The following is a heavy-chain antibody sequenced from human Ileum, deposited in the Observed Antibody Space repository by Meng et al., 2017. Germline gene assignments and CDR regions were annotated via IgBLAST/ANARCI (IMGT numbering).Heavy chain of an antibody. CDR2: TYYRSRWYN. V-gene: IGHV6-1*01. D-gene: IGHD7-27*01. J-gene: IGHJ4*02. Sequence: HVQLQHSGPGLVKPSQTLSRTCAISGASVSSDTGAWNWIRQSPSRGLEWLGRTYYRSRWYNNYAVSVKSRITINPDTSKNQFSLQLNSVTPDDTAVYYCAGKDWGEGLDFWDQGTLVTVSS. CDR3: AGKDWGEGLDF. CDR1: GASVSSDTGA.